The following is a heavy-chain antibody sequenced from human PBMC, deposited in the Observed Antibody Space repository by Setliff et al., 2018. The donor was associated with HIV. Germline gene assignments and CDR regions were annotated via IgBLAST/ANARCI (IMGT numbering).Heavy chain of an antibody. CDR2: ISAYNGNT. CDR1: KSSFRDFY. D-gene: IGHD6-13*01. Sequence: ASVKVSCKVYKSSFRDFYFHWVRQAPGQGLEWMGWISAYNGNTNYAQKLQGRVTMTTDTSTSTAYMELRSLRSDDTAVYFCARGQGSSSSWPIDYWGQGTLVTVSS. V-gene: IGHV1-18*04. CDR3: ARGQGSSSSWPIDY. J-gene: IGHJ4*02.